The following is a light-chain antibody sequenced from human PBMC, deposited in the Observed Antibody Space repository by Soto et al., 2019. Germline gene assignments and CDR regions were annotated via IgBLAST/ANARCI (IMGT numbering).Light chain of an antibody. CDR1: QNINSH. CDR2: AAS. J-gene: IGKJ2*01. Sequence: DIQMTQSPSSLSASIGDRVTITCRASQNINSHLNWYQQKPGKAPKVLIYAASRLQSGVPSRFSGSGSGTEFTLIISSLEPEDFATYYCQQSHITTLFTFGKGTKLEIK. V-gene: IGKV1-39*01. CDR3: QQSHITTLFT.